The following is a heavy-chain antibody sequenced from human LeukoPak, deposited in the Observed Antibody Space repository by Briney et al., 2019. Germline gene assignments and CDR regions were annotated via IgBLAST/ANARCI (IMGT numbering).Heavy chain of an antibody. V-gene: IGHV1-69*04. CDR2: IIPILGIA. CDR1: GGTFSSYA. Sequence: SVKVSCKASGGTFSSYAISWVRQAPGQGLEWMGRIIPILGIANYAQKFQGRVTITADKSTGTAYMELSSLRSEDTAVYYCARDLYRGYVPYYFDYWGQGTLVTVSS. D-gene: IGHD5-12*01. CDR3: ARDLYRGYVPYYFDY. J-gene: IGHJ4*02.